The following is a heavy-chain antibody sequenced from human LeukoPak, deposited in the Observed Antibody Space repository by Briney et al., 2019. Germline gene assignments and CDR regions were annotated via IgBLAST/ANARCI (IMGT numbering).Heavy chain of an antibody. CDR1: GGSLSLYY. CDR2: IHYSGST. V-gene: IGHV4-59*01. CDR3: ASTLQWLAFDY. J-gene: IGHJ4*02. Sequence: SETLSLTCTVSGGSLSLYYWSWIRQPPGKGLEWIGYIHYSGSTNYNPSLRSRVTVSVDTSKNQISLKLSSVTAADTAVYYCASTLQWLAFDYWGQGTLVTVSS. D-gene: IGHD6-19*01.